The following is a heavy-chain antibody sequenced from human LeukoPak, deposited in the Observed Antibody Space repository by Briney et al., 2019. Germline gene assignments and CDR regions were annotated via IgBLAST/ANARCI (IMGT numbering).Heavy chain of an antibody. CDR2: INTNTGNP. J-gene: IGHJ4*02. CDR3: ARDNFALVEMATPTDY. V-gene: IGHV7-4-1*02. Sequence: GASVKVSCKASGGTFSSYAISWVRQAPGQGLEWMGWINTNTGNPTYAQGFTGRFVFSLDTSVSTAYLQISSLKAEDTAVYYCARDNFALVEMATPTDYWGQGTLVTVSS. CDR1: GGTFSSYA. D-gene: IGHD5-24*01.